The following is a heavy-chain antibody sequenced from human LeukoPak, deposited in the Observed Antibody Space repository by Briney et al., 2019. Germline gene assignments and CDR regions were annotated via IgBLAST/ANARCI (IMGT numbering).Heavy chain of an antibody. D-gene: IGHD3-9*01. CDR2: INPNSGGT. V-gene: IGHV1-2*02. CDR1: GYTFTGYY. J-gene: IGHJ5*02. Sequence: ASVKVSCKASGYTFTGYYMHWVRQAPGQGLEWMGWINPNSGGTNYAQMFQGRVTMTRDTSISTAYMELSRLRSDDTAVYYCARERDYDILTGYSRWFDPWGQGTLVTVSS. CDR3: ARERDYDILTGYSRWFDP.